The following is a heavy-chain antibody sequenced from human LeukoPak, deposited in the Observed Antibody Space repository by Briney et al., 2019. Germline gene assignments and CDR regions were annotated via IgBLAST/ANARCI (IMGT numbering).Heavy chain of an antibody. CDR3: ARGGYSGSYSRFS. V-gene: IGHV3-74*01. J-gene: IGHJ4*02. Sequence: PGGSLRLSCAASGFTFTDDWMHGVRQGPGKGLGWLSRIIKEGENAVYTDFAKARFPMSRANAHKTVYLQLTTLRPDDTALYYCARGGYSGSYSRFSWGQGTLVTVSS. CDR1: GFTFTDDW. CDR2: IIKEGENA. D-gene: IGHD1-26*01.